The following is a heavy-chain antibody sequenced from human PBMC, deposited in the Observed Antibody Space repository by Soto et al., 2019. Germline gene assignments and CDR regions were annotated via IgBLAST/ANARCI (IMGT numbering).Heavy chain of an antibody. CDR2: ISRDGGEK. J-gene: IGHJ4*02. D-gene: IGHD7-27*01. CDR1: GFTFSNYW. CDR3: ARDSNWLFDF. Sequence: GGSLRLSCVASGFTFSNYWMYWVRQAPGKGLEWVAYISRDGGEKSYVGSVMGRFTISRDNARNSLFLQMNSLRAEDTAVYYCARDSNWLFDFWGQGTLVTVSS. V-gene: IGHV3-7*05.